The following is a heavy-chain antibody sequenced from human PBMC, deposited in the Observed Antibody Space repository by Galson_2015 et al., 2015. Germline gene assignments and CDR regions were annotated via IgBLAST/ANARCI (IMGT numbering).Heavy chain of an antibody. D-gene: IGHD2-15*01. CDR3: ARSHRSNYYYYYGMDV. Sequence: SLRLSCAASGFTVSTNYMTWVRQAPGKGLEWVSVIYSGGSTYYEDSVRGRFTISRDNSKNTLYLQMNSLRAEDTAVYYCARSHRSNYYYYYGMDVWGQGTTVTVSS. V-gene: IGHV3-53*01. CDR2: IYSGGST. CDR1: GFTVSTNY. J-gene: IGHJ6*02.